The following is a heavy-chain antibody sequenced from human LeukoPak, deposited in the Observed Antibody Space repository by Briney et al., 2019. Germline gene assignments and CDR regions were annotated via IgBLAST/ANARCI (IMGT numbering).Heavy chain of an antibody. J-gene: IGHJ4*02. Sequence: GGSLRLSCAASGFTFSSYGMHWVRQAPGKGLEWVAVIWYDGSNKYYADSVKGRFTISRDNSKNTLYLQMNSLRAEDTAVYYCARDQTYYYDGSGYYYPTFWGQGTLVTVSS. V-gene: IGHV3-33*01. CDR2: IWYDGSNK. D-gene: IGHD3-22*01. CDR3: ARDQTYYYDGSGYYYPTF. CDR1: GFTFSSYG.